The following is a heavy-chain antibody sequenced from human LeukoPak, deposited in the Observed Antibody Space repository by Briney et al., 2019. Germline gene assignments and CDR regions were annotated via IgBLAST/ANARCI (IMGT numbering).Heavy chain of an antibody. D-gene: IGHD1-26*01. Sequence: GGSLRLSCAASGFTFSDYYLSWIRQAPGKGLEWVSYIINSASTIYYADSVKGRFTISRDNAKNSLYLQMNSLRAEDTAVYYCARDGELGSPADAFDIWGQGTMVTVSS. V-gene: IGHV3-11*01. J-gene: IGHJ3*02. CDR1: GFTFSDYY. CDR2: IINSASTI. CDR3: ARDGELGSPADAFDI.